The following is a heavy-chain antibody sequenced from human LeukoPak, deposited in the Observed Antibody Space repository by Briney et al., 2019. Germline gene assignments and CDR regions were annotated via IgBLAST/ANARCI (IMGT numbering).Heavy chain of an antibody. Sequence: ASVKVSCKASGGTFSSYAISWVRQAPGQGLEWMGRIIPILGIANYAQKFQGRVTITADKSTSTAYMELSSLRSEDTAVYYCARVGLAYCGGDCYYLDYWGQGTLVTVSS. D-gene: IGHD2-21*02. CDR1: GGTFSSYA. CDR2: IIPILGIA. J-gene: IGHJ4*02. V-gene: IGHV1-69*04. CDR3: ARVGLAYCGGDCYYLDY.